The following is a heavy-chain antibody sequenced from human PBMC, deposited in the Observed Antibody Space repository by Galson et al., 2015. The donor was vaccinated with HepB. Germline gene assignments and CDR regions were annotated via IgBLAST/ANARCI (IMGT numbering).Heavy chain of an antibody. Sequence: SVKVSCKASGYTFTSYGISWVRQAPGQGLEWMGWISAYNGNTNYAQKLQGRVTMTTDTSTSTAYMELRSLRSDDTAVYYCAREMDCSSTSCHYYYYYGMDVWGQGTTVTVSS. J-gene: IGHJ6*02. CDR1: GYTFTSYG. V-gene: IGHV1-18*04. CDR3: AREMDCSSTSCHYYYYYGMDV. D-gene: IGHD2-2*01. CDR2: ISAYNGNT.